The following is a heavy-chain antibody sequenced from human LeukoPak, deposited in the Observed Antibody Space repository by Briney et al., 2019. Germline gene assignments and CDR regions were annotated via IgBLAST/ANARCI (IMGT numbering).Heavy chain of an antibody. D-gene: IGHD4-17*01. CDR1: GYTFTSYG. Sequence: ASVKVSCKASGYTFTSYGISWVRQAPGQGLEWMGWISAYNGNTNCAQKLRGRVTMTTDTSTSTAYMELRSLRSDDTAVYYCARAATTVTTLGSDYWGQGTLVTVSS. J-gene: IGHJ4*02. V-gene: IGHV1-18*01. CDR2: ISAYNGNT. CDR3: ARAATTVTTLGSDY.